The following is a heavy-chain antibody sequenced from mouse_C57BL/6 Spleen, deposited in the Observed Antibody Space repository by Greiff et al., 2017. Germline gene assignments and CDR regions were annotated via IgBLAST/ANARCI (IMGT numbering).Heavy chain of an antibody. V-gene: IGHV1-76*01. CDR2: IYPGSGNP. D-gene: IGHD2-12*01. CDR3: ARNDSYVAWFAY. Sequence: QVQLQQSGAELVRPGASVKLSCKASGYTFTDYYINWVKQRPGQGLEWIARIYPGSGNPYYNEKLKGKATLTAEKSSSTAYMQLSSLTSEDSAVYFCARNDSYVAWFAYWGQGTLVTVSA. J-gene: IGHJ3*01. CDR1: GYTFTDYY.